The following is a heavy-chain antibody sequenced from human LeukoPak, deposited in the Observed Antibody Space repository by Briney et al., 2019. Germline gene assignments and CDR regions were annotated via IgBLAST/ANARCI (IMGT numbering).Heavy chain of an antibody. CDR1: GGSISGYY. D-gene: IGHD3-22*01. J-gene: IGHJ5*02. V-gene: IGHV4-4*07. CDR2: IYSSGTT. Sequence: SETLSLTCTVSGGSISGYYWSWIRQPAGKGLEWIGHIYSSGTTNYNPSLKSRVTMSMDTSKNQFSLRLTSVTAADTAVYYCAREGSSAYAWFGPWGQGTLATVSS. CDR3: AREGSSAYAWFGP.